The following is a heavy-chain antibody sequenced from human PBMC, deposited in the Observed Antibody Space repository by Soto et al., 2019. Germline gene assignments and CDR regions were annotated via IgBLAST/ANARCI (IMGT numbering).Heavy chain of an antibody. D-gene: IGHD3-10*01. Sequence: GESLKISCKGSGYSFTSYWIGWVRQMPGKGLEWMGIIYPGDSDTRYSPSFQGQVTISADKSISTAYLQWSSLKASDTAMYYCARQRRADYYGSGIASMDVWGQGTKVPVSS. CDR3: ARQRRADYYGSGIASMDV. V-gene: IGHV5-51*01. CDR1: GYSFTSYW. J-gene: IGHJ6*02. CDR2: IYPGDSDT.